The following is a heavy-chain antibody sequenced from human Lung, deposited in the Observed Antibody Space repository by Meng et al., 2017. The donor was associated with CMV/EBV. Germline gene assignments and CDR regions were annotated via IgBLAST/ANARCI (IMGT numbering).Heavy chain of an antibody. J-gene: IGHJ4*02. CDR3: ARQDIVVVPAAIVDY. CDR1: GGSISSSSYY. D-gene: IGHD2-2*01. CDR2: IYYSGST. Sequence: SETLSLXXTVSGGSISSSSYYWGWIRQPPGKGLEWIGSIYYSGSTYYNPSLKSRVTISVDTSKNQFSLKLSSVTAADTAVYYCARQDIVVVPAAIVDYWGQGXLVTVSS. V-gene: IGHV4-39*01.